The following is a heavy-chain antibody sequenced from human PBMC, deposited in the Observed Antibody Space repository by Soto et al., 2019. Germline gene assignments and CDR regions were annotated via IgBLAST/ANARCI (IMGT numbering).Heavy chain of an antibody. Sequence: LRRTLSLTCAVSSGSISSSNWWTWVRQPPGKGLEWIGEIYHSGSTNYNPSLKSRVTISVDKSKNQFSLKLSSVTAADTAVYYCARTIYDSSGYYFDYWGQGTLVTVSS. CDR1: SGSISSSNW. V-gene: IGHV4-4*02. CDR2: IYHSGST. J-gene: IGHJ4*02. CDR3: ARTIYDSSGYYFDY. D-gene: IGHD3-22*01.